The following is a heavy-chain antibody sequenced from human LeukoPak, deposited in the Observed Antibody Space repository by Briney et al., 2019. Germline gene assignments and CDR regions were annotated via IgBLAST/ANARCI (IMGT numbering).Heavy chain of an antibody. Sequence: PSGTLSLTCAVSGGSISSSNWWSWVRQPPGKGLEWIGSIYYSGSTYYNPSLKSRVTISVDTSKNQLSLNLKSVTAADTAVYYCARDRDVDDFDSWGHGTLVTVSS. CDR2: IYYSGST. D-gene: IGHD2-15*01. J-gene: IGHJ4*01. CDR1: GGSISSSNW. V-gene: IGHV4-4*02. CDR3: ARDRDVDDFDS.